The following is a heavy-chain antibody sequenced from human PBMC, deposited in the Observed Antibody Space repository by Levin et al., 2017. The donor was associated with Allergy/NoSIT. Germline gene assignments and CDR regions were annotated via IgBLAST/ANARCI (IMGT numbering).Heavy chain of an antibody. D-gene: IGHD5/OR15-5a*01. CDR2: INYRGGT. J-gene: IGHJ6*02. CDR1: GGSVSSGTYY. Sequence: PSETLSLTCSVSGGSVSSGTYYWSWIRRPPGTGLEWIGYINYRGGTKYNPSLKSRVTISVDTSKNEFSLKLTSVTAADTAVYYCARNRIIVSGGNDYYYGMDVWGQGTTVTVSS. V-gene: IGHV4-61*01. CDR3: ARNRIIVSGGNDYYYGMDV.